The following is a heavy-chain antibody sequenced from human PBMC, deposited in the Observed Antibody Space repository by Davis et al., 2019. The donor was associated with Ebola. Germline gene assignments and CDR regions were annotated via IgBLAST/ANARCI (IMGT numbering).Heavy chain of an antibody. CDR1: GGSFSGYY. J-gene: IGHJ6*02. D-gene: IGHD2-2*01. V-gene: IGHV4-34*01. CDR2: INHSGST. Sequence: PSETLSLTCAVYGGSFSGYYWSWIRQPPGKGLEWIGEINHSGSTNYNPSLKSRVTISVDTSKNQFSLKLSSVTAADTAVYYCARDRPDASWYYYYYGMDVWGQGTTVTVSS. CDR3: ARDRPDASWYYYYYGMDV.